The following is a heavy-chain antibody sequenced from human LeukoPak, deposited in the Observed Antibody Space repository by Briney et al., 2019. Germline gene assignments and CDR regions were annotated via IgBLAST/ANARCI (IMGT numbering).Heavy chain of an antibody. J-gene: IGHJ4*02. V-gene: IGHV4-4*09. Sequence: TSETLSLTCTVSGVSMSAYQWSWVRQSPEKGLEWIGCINTKGETSYNPSLKSRVTTSVDTSKSQFSLRLTSVTAADTAVYYYATSNDAKIAPFDHWGQGAPVTVSS. CDR2: INTKGET. CDR3: ATSNDAKIAPFDH. CDR1: GVSMSAYQ. D-gene: IGHD2-21*01.